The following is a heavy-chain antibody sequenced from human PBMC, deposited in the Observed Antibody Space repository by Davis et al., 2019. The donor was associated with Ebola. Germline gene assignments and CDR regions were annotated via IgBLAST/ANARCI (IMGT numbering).Heavy chain of an antibody. D-gene: IGHD6-19*01. V-gene: IGHV4-59*08. CDR1: GGSISSYY. CDR2: IYYSGST. Sequence: MPSETLSLTCTVSGGSISSYYWSWIRQPPGKGLEWIGYIYYSGSTNYNPSLKSRVSISVDTSKNQFSLKLSSVTAADTAVYYCASWNRSGRYLGWFDPWGQGTLVTVSS. J-gene: IGHJ5*02. CDR3: ASWNRSGRYLGWFDP.